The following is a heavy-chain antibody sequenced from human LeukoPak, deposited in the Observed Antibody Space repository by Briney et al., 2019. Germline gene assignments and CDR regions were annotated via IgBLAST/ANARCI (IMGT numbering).Heavy chain of an antibody. V-gene: IGHV3-53*01. CDR3: ARVHNWNRHFDY. CDR2: IYSGGST. CDR1: GFTFTSNY. J-gene: IGHJ4*02. Sequence: PGGSLRLSCAASGFTFTSNYMSWVRQAPGKGLEWVSVIYSGGSTYYSDSVTGRCTISRENTKNKRYLIMKSLRAEDTAVYYCARVHNWNRHFDYWGQGTLVTVSS. D-gene: IGHD1-20*01.